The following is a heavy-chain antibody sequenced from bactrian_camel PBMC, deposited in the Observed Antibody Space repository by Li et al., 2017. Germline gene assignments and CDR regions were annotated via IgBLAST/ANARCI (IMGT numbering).Heavy chain of an antibody. CDR2: SDAGDS. D-gene: IGHD6*01. CDR1: GFTFNRDY. CDR3: AAVLSGSWFCRAESDARKYHY. V-gene: IGHV3S6*01. J-gene: IGHJ4*01. Sequence: VQLVESGGGLVQPGGSLRLSCAASGFTFNRDYMTWVRQTPGKGLEWVSSDAGDSYYADSVKARFTISKDKNTLYLQMNGLKPEDTAMYYCAAVLSGSWFCRAESDARKYHYWGQGTQVTVS.